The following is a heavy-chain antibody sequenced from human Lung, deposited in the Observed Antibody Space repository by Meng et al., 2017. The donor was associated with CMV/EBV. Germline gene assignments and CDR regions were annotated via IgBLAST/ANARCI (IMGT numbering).Heavy chain of an antibody. V-gene: IGHV4-59*01. CDR1: GGSISSYY. CDR2: IYYSGST. J-gene: IGHJ6*02. D-gene: IGHD3-10*01. CDR3: ASGKDDYGSGSYYNYYYYGMDV. Sequence: GSLRLSCTASGGSISSYYWSWIRQPPGKGLEWIGYIYYSGSTNYNPSLKRRVTISVDTAKNQFSLKLSSVTAADTAVYYCASGKDDYGSGSYYNYYYYGMDVWGQGTTVTVSS.